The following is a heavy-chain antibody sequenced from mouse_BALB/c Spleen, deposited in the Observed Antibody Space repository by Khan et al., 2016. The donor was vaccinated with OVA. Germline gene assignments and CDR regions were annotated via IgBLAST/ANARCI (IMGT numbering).Heavy chain of an antibody. CDR3: ARGYFFDD. V-gene: IGHV1-9*01. J-gene: IGHJ2*01. CDR1: GYTFSSYW. CDR2: TLPGTGST. Sequence: QVQLKQSGAELMKPGASVKVSCKATGYTFSSYWIEWVKQRPGHGLEWIGETLPGTGSTNDYEKFKGQATFTADTSSNTAYMHLSSLASEDSAIYYCARGYFFDDWYQGTALTVS.